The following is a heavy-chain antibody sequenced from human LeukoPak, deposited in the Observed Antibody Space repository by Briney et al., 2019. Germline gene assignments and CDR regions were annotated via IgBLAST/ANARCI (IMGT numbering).Heavy chain of an antibody. CDR3: ATEGYCSGGSCNSLDY. D-gene: IGHD2-15*01. CDR2: FDPEDGET. J-gene: IGHJ4*02. CDR1: GYTLTELS. Sequence: ASVKVSCKVSGYTLTELSMHWVRQAPGKGLEWMGGFDPEDGETIYAQNFQGRVTMTEDTSTDTAYMELSSLRSEDTAVYYCATEGYCSGGSCNSLDYWGQGTLVIVSS. V-gene: IGHV1-24*01.